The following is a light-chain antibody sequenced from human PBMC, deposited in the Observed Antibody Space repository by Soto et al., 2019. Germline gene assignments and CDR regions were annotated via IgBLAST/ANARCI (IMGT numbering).Light chain of an antibody. CDR2: DVS. Sequence: QAVVTQPASVSGSPGQSITISCTGTSSDVGGYNYVSWYQQHPGKAPKLMIYDVSNRPSGVSNRFSGSKSGNTASLTISGLQAEDEADYYCSSYTSSSHVVFGGGTKPPS. V-gene: IGLV2-14*01. CDR3: SSYTSSSHVV. CDR1: SSDVGGYNY. J-gene: IGLJ2*01.